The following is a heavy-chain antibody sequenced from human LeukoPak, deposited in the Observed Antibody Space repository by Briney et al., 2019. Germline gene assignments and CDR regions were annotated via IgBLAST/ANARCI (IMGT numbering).Heavy chain of an antibody. D-gene: IGHD2-8*01. CDR1: GYTFTGYY. Sequence: ASVKVSCKASGYTFTGYYMHWVRQAPGQGLEWMGWINPNSGGTNYAQKFQGRVTMTRDTSISTAYMELSRLGSDDTAVYYCATFGTSYNWFDPWGQGTLVTVSS. CDR3: ATFGTSYNWFDP. J-gene: IGHJ5*02. CDR2: INPNSGGT. V-gene: IGHV1-2*02.